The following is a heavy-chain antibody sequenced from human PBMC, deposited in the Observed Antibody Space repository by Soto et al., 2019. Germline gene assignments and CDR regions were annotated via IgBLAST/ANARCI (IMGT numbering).Heavy chain of an antibody. CDR1: GYTFTSYA. Sequence: ASVKVSCKASGYTFTSYAIHWVRQAPGQRLEWMGWINAGNGNTKYSQKLQGRVTFTRDTSASTAYMELSSLRSEDTAVYSCATSVGYCSSTSCYTWVYCGQRTLVTVSS. CDR3: ATSVGYCSSTSCYTWVY. V-gene: IGHV1-3*01. J-gene: IGHJ4*02. D-gene: IGHD2-2*02. CDR2: INAGNGNT.